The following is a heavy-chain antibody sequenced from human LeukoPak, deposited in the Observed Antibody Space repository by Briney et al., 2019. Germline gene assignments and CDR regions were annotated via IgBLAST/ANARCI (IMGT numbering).Heavy chain of an antibody. CDR1: GFTFSSYG. D-gene: IGHD3-10*01. J-gene: IGHJ6*03. Sequence: GGSLRLSGAASGFTFSSYGMHWVRQAPGKGLEWVAFIRSDGTNEYYADSVKGRFTISRDNSKNTLYLQMNSLRGEDTAVYYCAKVSGESYYYYYMDVWGKGTTVTVSS. V-gene: IGHV3-30*02. CDR2: IRSDGTNE. CDR3: AKVSGESYYYYYMDV.